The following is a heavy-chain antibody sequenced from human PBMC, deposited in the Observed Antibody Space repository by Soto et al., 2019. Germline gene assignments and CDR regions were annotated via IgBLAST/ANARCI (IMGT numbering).Heavy chain of an antibody. J-gene: IGHJ6*03. D-gene: IGHD3-10*01. CDR2: ISGGSRTI. Sequence: VGSLRLSCAASGFTCSTYSMTWVRQAPGKGLEWVSYISGGSRTIYDADSVKGRFTISRDNAENSLYLQMNSLRAEDTAVYYCARAAFLVGGGNDVTHYFYRAVWGKGTAVPVSS. V-gene: IGHV3-48*01. CDR3: ARAAFLVGGGNDVTHYFYRAV. CDR1: GFTCSTYS.